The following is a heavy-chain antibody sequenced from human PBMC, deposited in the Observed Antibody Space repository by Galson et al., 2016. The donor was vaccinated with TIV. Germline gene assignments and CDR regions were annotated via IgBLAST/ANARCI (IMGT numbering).Heavy chain of an antibody. Sequence: ETLSLTCSVSGDSINNYFWNWFRQSPGKGLEWIGDIYQSGSTNYNPSLKSRVTTSIDTSKRQFSLKLYSVTAADTAVYYCARDKSRRGCFDPWGQGSLVTVSS. CDR1: GDSINNYF. CDR2: IYQSGST. CDR3: ARDKSRRGCFDP. J-gene: IGHJ5*02. V-gene: IGHV4-59*01.